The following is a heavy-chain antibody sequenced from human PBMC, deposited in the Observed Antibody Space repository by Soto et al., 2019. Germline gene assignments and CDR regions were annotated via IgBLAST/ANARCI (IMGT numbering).Heavy chain of an antibody. CDR3: ARGRVVGSTWSYYFDY. D-gene: IGHD6-13*01. V-gene: IGHV3-20*01. J-gene: IGHJ4*02. Sequence: EVQLVESGGSVVRPGGSLRLSCAVSGITFDAYGMSWVRQVPGKGLEWVSSIDWDGERTEYADSVKGRFTVSRDNAENSLDLQMTSLRAEDTALYHCARGRVVGSTWSYYFDYWGQGTLVTVSS. CDR1: GITFDAYG. CDR2: IDWDGERT.